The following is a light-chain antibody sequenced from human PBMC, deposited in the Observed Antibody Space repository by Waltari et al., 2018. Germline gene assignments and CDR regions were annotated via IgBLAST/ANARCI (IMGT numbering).Light chain of an antibody. Sequence: QSLLTQPPSASGTPGQTVTIPCSGSWSNIGTNVVSWYQQLPGTAPKLLIHSNNHRPSGVPDRFSCSKSGTSASLAISGLQSADEADYYCSAWDDSLNGHVIFGGGTKLTVL. CDR1: WSNIGTNV. CDR3: SAWDDSLNGHVI. J-gene: IGLJ2*01. CDR2: SNN. V-gene: IGLV1-44*01.